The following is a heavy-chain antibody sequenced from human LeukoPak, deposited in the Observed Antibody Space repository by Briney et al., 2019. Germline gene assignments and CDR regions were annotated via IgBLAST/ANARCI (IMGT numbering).Heavy chain of an antibody. CDR1: GFNFTAFW. D-gene: IGHD1-14*01. CDR3: ARDPGSSAFDL. V-gene: IGHV3-7*01. Sequence: GGSLRLSCAASGFNFTAFWRSWVRQTLERGLEFVANINRDSSVKNYVDSVKGRFTISRDNAKKSLFLELNSLRADDTAVFYCARDPGSSAFDLWGQGSLVTVST. CDR2: INRDSSVK. J-gene: IGHJ4*02.